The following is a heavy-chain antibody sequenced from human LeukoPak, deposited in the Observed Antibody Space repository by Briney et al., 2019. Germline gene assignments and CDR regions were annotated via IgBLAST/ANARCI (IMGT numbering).Heavy chain of an antibody. V-gene: IGHV3-11*01. CDR3: ARSPRGFGELFLYYFDY. J-gene: IGHJ4*02. Sequence: GGSLRLSCAASGFTFSDYYMSWIRQAPGKGLEWISHISSSRSIIYYADSVKGRFTISRDNAKNSLFLQMNSLRAEDTAVYYCARSPRGFGELFLYYFDYWGQGTLVTVSS. CDR2: ISSSRSII. CDR1: GFTFSDYY. D-gene: IGHD3-10*01.